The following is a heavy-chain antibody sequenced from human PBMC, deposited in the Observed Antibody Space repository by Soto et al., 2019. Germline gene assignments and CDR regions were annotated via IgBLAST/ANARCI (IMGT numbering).Heavy chain of an antibody. J-gene: IGHJ2*01. D-gene: IGHD4-17*01. V-gene: IGHV1-18*04. CDR1: GYPFTSYG. CDR3: AREVTVTDSWYFHL. CDR2: ISAYNGNT. Sequence: QVQLLQAGAEVKKPGASVKVSCKASGYPFTSYGISWVRQAPGLGLEWMGWISAYNGNTNYAQQLQGRVTMTTDTSSSKAYMELRMLRSDDTAVDYCAREVTVTDSWYFHLWGRGTLVSLYS.